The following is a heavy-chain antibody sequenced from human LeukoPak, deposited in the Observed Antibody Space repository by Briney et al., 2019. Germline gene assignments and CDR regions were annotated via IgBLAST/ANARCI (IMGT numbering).Heavy chain of an antibody. Sequence: PGGSLRLSCAAPGFTFSSSAMNWVRQAPGKGLEWVSVIYSGGSTYYADSVKGRFTISRDNSKNTLYLQMNSLRAEDTAVYYCARDRRYYDSSGAFDIWGQGTMVTVSS. D-gene: IGHD3-22*01. CDR2: IYSGGST. J-gene: IGHJ3*02. CDR3: ARDRRYYDSSGAFDI. CDR1: GFTFSSSA. V-gene: IGHV3-53*01.